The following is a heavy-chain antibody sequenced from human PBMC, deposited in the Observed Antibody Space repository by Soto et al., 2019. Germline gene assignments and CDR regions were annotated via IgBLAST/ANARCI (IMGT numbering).Heavy chain of an antibody. V-gene: IGHV4-59*01. CDR1: GGSISSYY. CDR2: IYYSGST. D-gene: IGHD5-18*01. J-gene: IGHJ5*02. Sequence: SETLSLTCTVSGGSISSYYWSWIRQPPGKGLGWIGYIYYSGSTNYNPSLKSRVTISVDTSKNQFSLKLSSVTAADTAVYYCAREGSYGYEGKWFDPWGQGTLVTVSS. CDR3: AREGSYGYEGKWFDP.